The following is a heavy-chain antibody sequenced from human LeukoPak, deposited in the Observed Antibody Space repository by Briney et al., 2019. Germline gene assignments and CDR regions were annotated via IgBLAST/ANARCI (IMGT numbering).Heavy chain of an antibody. CDR1: GYTFTSHD. Sequence: GASVKVSCKASGYTFTSHDIDWVRQATGQGLEWMGWMNPNSGNTGYAQKFQGRVTMTRDTSISTVYMELSSLTSEDTAVYYCARGLVRGRFDRDAWGQGTTVTVSS. V-gene: IGHV1-8*01. J-gene: IGHJ6*02. CDR3: ARGLVRGRFDRDA. CDR2: MNPNSGNT. D-gene: IGHD3-10*01.